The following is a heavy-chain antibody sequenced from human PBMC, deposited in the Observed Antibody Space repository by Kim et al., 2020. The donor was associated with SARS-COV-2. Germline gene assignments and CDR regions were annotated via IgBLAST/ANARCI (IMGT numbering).Heavy chain of an antibody. CDR3: ARFRRDYDILTGYLGYYFDY. J-gene: IGHJ4*02. CDR1: GYTFTSYD. Sequence: ASVKVSCKASGYTFTSYDINWVRQATGQGLEWMGWMNPNSGNTGYAQKFQGGVTMTRNTSISTAYMELSSLRSEDTAVYYCARFRRDYDILTGYLGYYFDYWGQGTLVTVSS. D-gene: IGHD3-9*01. CDR2: MNPNSGNT. V-gene: IGHV1-8*01.